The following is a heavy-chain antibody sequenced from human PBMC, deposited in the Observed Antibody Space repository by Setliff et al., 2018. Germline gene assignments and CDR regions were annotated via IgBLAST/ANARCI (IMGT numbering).Heavy chain of an antibody. V-gene: IGHV4-4*07. CDR2: IYIGGSA. CDR3: AREQWLDPPGYYYMDV. D-gene: IGHD6-19*01. Sequence: SETLSLTCTVSGGSISSYYWSWIRQPAGKGLEWIGHIYIGGSANYNPSLKSRVTMSIDTSKNQFSLKLTSVTAADMAVYYCAREQWLDPPGYYYMDVWAKGTTVTVSS. CDR1: GGSISSYY. J-gene: IGHJ6*03.